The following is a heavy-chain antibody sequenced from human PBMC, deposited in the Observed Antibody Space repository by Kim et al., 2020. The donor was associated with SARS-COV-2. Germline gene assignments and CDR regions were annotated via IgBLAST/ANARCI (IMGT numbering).Heavy chain of an antibody. CDR2: IIPILGIA. CDR1: GGTFSSYA. Sequence: SVKVSCKASGGTFSSYAISWVRQAPGQGLEWMGRIIPILGIANYAQKFQGRVTITADKSTSTAYMELSSLRSEDTAVYYCASDDLDRDSSGYYLPFDYW. V-gene: IGHV1-69*04. D-gene: IGHD3-22*01. CDR3: ASDDLDRDSSGYYLPFDY. J-gene: IGHJ4*01.